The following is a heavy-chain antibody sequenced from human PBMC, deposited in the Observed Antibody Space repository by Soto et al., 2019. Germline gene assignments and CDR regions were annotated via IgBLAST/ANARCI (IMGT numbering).Heavy chain of an antibody. J-gene: IGHJ4*02. D-gene: IGHD1-1*01. Sequence: GGSLRLSCAASGFTVSSNYMSWVRQAQGKGLEWVSVIYSGSSTYYADSVKGRFTISRDNSKNTLYLQMNSLRAEDTAVYYCARAGRLDLFDYWGQGTLVTVSS. V-gene: IGHV3-53*01. CDR3: ARAGRLDLFDY. CDR1: GFTVSSNY. CDR2: IYSGSST.